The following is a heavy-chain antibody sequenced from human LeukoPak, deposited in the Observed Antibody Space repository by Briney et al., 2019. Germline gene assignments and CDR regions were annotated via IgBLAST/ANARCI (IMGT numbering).Heavy chain of an antibody. Sequence: GASVKVSCKASGYTFTGYYMHWVRQAPGQGLEWMGWINPNSGGTNYAQKFQGRVTMARDTSISTAYMELSRLRSDDTAVYYCVRDLAVGSSSSPFGVDYWGQGTLVTVSS. CDR3: VRDLAVGSSSSPFGVDY. V-gene: IGHV1-2*02. J-gene: IGHJ4*02. CDR1: GYTFTGYY. CDR2: INPNSGGT. D-gene: IGHD6-6*01.